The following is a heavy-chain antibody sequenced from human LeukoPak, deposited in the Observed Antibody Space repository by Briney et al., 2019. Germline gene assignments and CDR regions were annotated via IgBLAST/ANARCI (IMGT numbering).Heavy chain of an antibody. CDR3: ARDLSYDSSGYWGNYYYYMDV. J-gene: IGHJ6*03. D-gene: IGHD3-22*01. CDR2: IYYSGST. Sequence: SETLSLTRTVSGGSISSYYWSWIRQPPRKGLEWIGYIYYSGSTNYNPSLKSRVTISVDTSKNQFSLKLSSVTAADTAVYYCARDLSYDSSGYWGNYYYYMDVWGKGTTVTVSS. CDR1: GGSISSYY. V-gene: IGHV4-59*12.